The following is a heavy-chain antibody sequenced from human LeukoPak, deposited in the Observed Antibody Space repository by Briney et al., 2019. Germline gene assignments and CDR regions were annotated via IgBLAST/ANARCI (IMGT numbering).Heavy chain of an antibody. CDR3: ARRAQDASSSGWSNSAYYFDY. J-gene: IGHJ4*02. V-gene: IGHV4-34*01. Sequence: PSETLSLTCAVYGGSFSGYYWGWIRQPPGKGLECSGEINHSGSTNYNPSLKSRVTISVDTSNNQFSLKLSSVTAADAAVYYCARRAQDASSSGWSNSAYYFDYWGQGTLVTVSS. CDR2: INHSGST. D-gene: IGHD6-19*01. CDR1: GGSFSGYY.